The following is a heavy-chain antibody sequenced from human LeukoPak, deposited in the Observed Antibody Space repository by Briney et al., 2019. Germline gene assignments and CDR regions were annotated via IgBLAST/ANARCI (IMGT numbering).Heavy chain of an antibody. CDR2: INAGIGKT. CDR3: ARDRDKLIFDY. J-gene: IGHJ4*02. D-gene: IGHD1-1*01. CDR1: GYTFTSYA. Sequence: GASVKVSCKASGYTFTSYAMHWVRQAPGQRLEWMGWINAGIGKTKYSQKFQGRVTITRDTSASTAYMELSSLRSEDTAVYYCARDRDKLIFDYGGQGTLVTVSS. V-gene: IGHV1-3*01.